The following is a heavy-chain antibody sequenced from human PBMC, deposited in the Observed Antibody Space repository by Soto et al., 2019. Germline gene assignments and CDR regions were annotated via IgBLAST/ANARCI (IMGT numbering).Heavy chain of an antibody. J-gene: IGHJ6*02. D-gene: IGHD7-27*01. CDR1: GYKFTTYG. Sequence: QVQLLQSGAEVKKPGASVKVSCKASGYKFTTYGITWVRQAPGQGLEWLGGISTDNGNTDYAQNLQDRVTMTTETSTSTAYLEVRSLTSDDTAVYFCARGLGTNGLDVWGQGTTVTVSS. CDR2: ISTDNGNT. V-gene: IGHV1-18*04. CDR3: ARGLGTNGLDV.